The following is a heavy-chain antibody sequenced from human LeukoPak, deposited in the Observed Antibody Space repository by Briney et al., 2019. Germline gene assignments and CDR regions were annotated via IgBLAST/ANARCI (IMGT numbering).Heavy chain of an antibody. D-gene: IGHD5-24*01. Sequence: SQTLSLTCTVSGGSISSGGYYWSWIRQHPGKGLEWIGYIYYSGSTYYNPSLKSRVTISVDTSKNQFSLKLSSVTAADTAVYYCARGAVEMATIGILDYRGQGTLVTVSS. V-gene: IGHV4-31*03. CDR3: ARGAVEMATIGILDY. CDR2: IYYSGST. CDR1: GGSISSGGYY. J-gene: IGHJ4*02.